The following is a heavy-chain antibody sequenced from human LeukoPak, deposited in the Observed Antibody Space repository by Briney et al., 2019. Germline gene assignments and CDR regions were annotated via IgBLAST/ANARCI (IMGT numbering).Heavy chain of an antibody. V-gene: IGHV3-7*01. D-gene: IGHD1-1*01. Sequence: PGGSLRLSCAASGFTFNRSWMNWVRQAPGKGLEWVANMDPSGSQKRSVDSVKGRFTISKDNPGTSLYLEMYSLRAEDTAIYYCAIWTSGNYWGQGTPVTVSS. CDR1: GFTFNRSW. CDR2: MDPSGSQK. J-gene: IGHJ4*02. CDR3: AIWTSGNY.